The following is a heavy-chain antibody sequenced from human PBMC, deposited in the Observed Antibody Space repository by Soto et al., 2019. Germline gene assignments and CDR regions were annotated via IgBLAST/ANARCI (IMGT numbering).Heavy chain of an antibody. CDR3: AVNTSYSNGQYSGPTPIVDH. J-gene: IGHJ4*02. CDR2: LSDDGSNT. D-gene: IGHD5-18*01. V-gene: IGHV3-23*01. CDR1: GFTFSIFP. Sequence: EVPLLESGGGLVQPGGSLRLSCVASGFTFSIFPMSWVRQAPGEGLEWVSSLSDDGSNTYHADSVKGRFTISRDSSKNTLELQINKLRAEDTAVYDYAVNTSYSNGQYSGPTPIVDHWGPGTQVTVSS.